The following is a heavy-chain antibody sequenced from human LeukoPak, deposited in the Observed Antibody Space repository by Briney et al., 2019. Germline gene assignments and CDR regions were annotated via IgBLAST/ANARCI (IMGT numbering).Heavy chain of an antibody. D-gene: IGHD3-16*01. CDR2: IIPIFGTA. CDR1: GGTFSSYA. Sequence: ASVKVSCKASGGTFSSYAISWVRQAPGQGLEWMGGIIPIFGTANYAQKFQGRVTITADESTSTAYMELSSLRSEDTAVYYCARDVWSSPGGAFDIWGQGAMVTVSS. CDR3: ARDVWSSPGGAFDI. J-gene: IGHJ3*02. V-gene: IGHV1-69*01.